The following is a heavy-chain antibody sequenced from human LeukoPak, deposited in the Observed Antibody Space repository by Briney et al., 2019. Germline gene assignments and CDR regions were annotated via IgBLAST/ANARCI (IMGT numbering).Heavy chain of an antibody. V-gene: IGHV3-23*01. CDR1: RFTFSIYA. CDR3: ARQSGYSIYYYYYMDV. CDR2: ISGSGGDT. Sequence: PGGSLRLSCAASRFTFSIYAMGWVRQAPGKGLEWVSGISGSGGDTYYADSVKGRFTISRDNSKNRVYLHMNSLRAEDTAVYYCARQSGYSIYYYYYMDVWGKGTTVTVSS. D-gene: IGHD5-18*01. J-gene: IGHJ6*03.